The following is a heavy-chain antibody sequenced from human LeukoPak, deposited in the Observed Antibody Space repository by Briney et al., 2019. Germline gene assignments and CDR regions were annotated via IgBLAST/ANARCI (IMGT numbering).Heavy chain of an antibody. V-gene: IGHV3-23*01. J-gene: IGHJ4*02. Sequence: GGSLRLSCAAFGFSFSSYAMSWVRQAPGKGLEWVSAIRGSGGSTYYADSVKGRFTISRDNSRNTLYLQMNSLRAEDTAVYYCAKEGGLYDSSGYYYNVLDCWGQGTLVTVSS. CDR2: IRGSGGST. CDR1: GFSFSSYA. CDR3: AKEGGLYDSSGYYYNVLDC. D-gene: IGHD3-22*01.